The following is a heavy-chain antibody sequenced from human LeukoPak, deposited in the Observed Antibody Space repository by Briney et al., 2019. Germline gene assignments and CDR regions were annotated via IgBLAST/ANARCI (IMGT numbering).Heavy chain of an antibody. J-gene: IGHJ5*02. CDR3: ARGYYDSSGYSNPFDP. CDR2: IHSSGNT. CDR1: GGSISNYY. D-gene: IGHD3-22*01. V-gene: IGHV4-59*01. Sequence: SETLSLTCTVSGGSISNYYWSWIRQPPRKGLEWIGYIHSSGNTNYKPSLKSRVTMSVDTSKNQSSLKLTSVTGADTAVYYCARGYYDSSGYSNPFDPWGQGTLVTVSS.